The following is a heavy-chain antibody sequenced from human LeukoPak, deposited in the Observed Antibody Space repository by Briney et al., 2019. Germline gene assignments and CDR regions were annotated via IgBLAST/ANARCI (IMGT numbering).Heavy chain of an antibody. V-gene: IGHV3-30*02. Sequence: GGSLKLSCAASGFTFSSYGMHWVRQAPGKGLEWVAFIRYDGSNKYYADSVKGRFTISRGNSNSTLYLQMDSLRGDDAAVYYCAKAVGSISWSFDYWGQGTLVTVSS. CDR3: AKAVGSISWSFDY. CDR2: IRYDGSNK. D-gene: IGHD6-13*01. CDR1: GFTFSSYG. J-gene: IGHJ4*02.